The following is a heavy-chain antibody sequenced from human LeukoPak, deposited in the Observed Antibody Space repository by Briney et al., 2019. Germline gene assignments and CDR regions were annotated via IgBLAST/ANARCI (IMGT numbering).Heavy chain of an antibody. CDR3: ARTRYYYNSRSYGAPYYFDY. CDR1: GGSFSGYY. Sequence: SETLSLTCAVYGGSFSGYYWSWIRQPPGKGLEWIGEINHSGSTNYNPSLKSRVTISVDTSKNQFSLKLSSVTAADTAVYYCARTRYYYNSRSYGAPYYFDYWGQGTLVAVSS. J-gene: IGHJ4*02. CDR2: INHSGST. D-gene: IGHD3-10*01. V-gene: IGHV4-34*01.